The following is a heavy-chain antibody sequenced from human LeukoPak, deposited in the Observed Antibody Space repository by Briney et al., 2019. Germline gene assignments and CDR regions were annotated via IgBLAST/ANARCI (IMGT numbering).Heavy chain of an antibody. CDR2: MNPNSGNT. Sequence: ASVKVSCKASGYTFTSYDINWVRQATGQGLEWMGWMNPNSGNTGYAQKFQGRVTIARNTSISTAYMELSSLRSEDTAVYYCARGGHGDYPPYYMDVWGKGTTVTVSS. D-gene: IGHD4-17*01. CDR3: ARGGHGDYPPYYMDV. V-gene: IGHV1-8*03. J-gene: IGHJ6*03. CDR1: GYTFTSYD.